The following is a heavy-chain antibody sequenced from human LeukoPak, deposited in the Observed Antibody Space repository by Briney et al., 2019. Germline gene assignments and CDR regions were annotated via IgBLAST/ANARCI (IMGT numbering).Heavy chain of an antibody. V-gene: IGHV3-66*01. CDR2: IYRDGNT. CDR1: GLIVSSNY. CDR3: ACSGPYSNGGVMTDY. Sequence: GESLRLSCAASGLIVSSNYMSWVRQAPGKGLEWVSIIYRDGNTNYADSVKGRFTISRDNSKNTLSLQMNSLRAEDTAVYYCACSGPYSNGGVMTDYWGQGTLVTVSS. J-gene: IGHJ4*02. D-gene: IGHD6-19*01.